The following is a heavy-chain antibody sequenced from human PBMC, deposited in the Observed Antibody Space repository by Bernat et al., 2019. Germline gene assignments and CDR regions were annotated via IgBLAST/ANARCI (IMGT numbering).Heavy chain of an antibody. D-gene: IGHD3-10*01. J-gene: IGHJ4*02. CDR1: GFTFSSCS. V-gene: IGHV3-23*01. CDR2: ISGSGGST. CDR3: AKQCGAGSGFDC. Sequence: EVQLLESGGGLEQPGGSLRLSCAASGFTFSSCSMSWVRQAPGKGLEWVSVISGSGGSTYYADSVKGRFTISRDNSKNTLYLRMNSLRAEDTAIYYCAKQCGAGSGFDCWGQGTLVTVSS.